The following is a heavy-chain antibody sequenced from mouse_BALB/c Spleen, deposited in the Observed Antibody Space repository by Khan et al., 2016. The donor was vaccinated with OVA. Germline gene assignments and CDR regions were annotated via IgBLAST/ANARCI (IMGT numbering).Heavy chain of an antibody. CDR3: KRRGLYGLVTF. J-gene: IGHJ3*01. Sequence: QVQLKQSGAELAKPGASVKMSCTASGYTFTTYWIHWIKQRPGQGLEWIGYINPSTGYTEYNQKFKDQATLTTDESSSAAYLQLSSLTSEDSAVYYCKRRGLYGLVTFWGQGTLVTVSA. CDR2: INPSTGYT. CDR1: GYTFTTYW. V-gene: IGHV1-7*01. D-gene: IGHD1-1*02.